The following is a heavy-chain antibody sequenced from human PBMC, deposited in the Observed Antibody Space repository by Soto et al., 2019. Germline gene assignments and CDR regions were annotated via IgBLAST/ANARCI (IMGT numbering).Heavy chain of an antibody. V-gene: IGHV3-21*01. J-gene: IGHJ4*02. Sequence: EVQLVESGGGLVKPGGSLRLSCAASGFAVTTHTITWVRQAPGKGLEWVSSSXSSATYTYFADSVKGRFTISRDNAKXXXXXXXXXXXXXXXXXXXXXXXXXXXSGIDYWGQGILVTVSS. D-gene: IGHD3-10*01. CDR3: XXXXXXXSGIDY. CDR1: GFAVTTHT. CDR2: SXSSATYT.